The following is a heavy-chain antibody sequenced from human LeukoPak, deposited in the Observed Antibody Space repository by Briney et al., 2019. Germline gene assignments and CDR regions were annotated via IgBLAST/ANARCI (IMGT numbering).Heavy chain of an antibody. CDR2: IYYSGST. CDR1: GGSISSYY. D-gene: IGHD5-24*01. V-gene: IGHV4-59*01. Sequence: PSETLSLTCTVFGGSISSYYWSWIRQPPGKGLEWIGYIYYSGSTNYNPSLKSRVTISVDTSKNQFSLKLSSVTAADTAVYYCARDSGDGYSLDYWGQGTLVTVSS. J-gene: IGHJ4*02. CDR3: ARDSGDGYSLDY.